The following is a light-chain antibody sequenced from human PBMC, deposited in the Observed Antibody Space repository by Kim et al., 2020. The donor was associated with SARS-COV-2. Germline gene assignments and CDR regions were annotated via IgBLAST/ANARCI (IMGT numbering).Light chain of an antibody. V-gene: IGLV1-47*01. Sequence: ELTQPPSASGTPGQRITISCSGSSSNIGSNYVYWYQQLPGTAPKLLIYRNNQRPSGVPDRFSGSKSGTSASLAISGLRSEDEADYYCAAWDDSFWVFG. J-gene: IGLJ3*02. CDR1: SSNIGSNY. CDR3: AAWDDSFWV. CDR2: RNN.